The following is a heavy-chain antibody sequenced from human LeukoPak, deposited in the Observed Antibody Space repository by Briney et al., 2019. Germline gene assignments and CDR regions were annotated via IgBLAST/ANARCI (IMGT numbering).Heavy chain of an antibody. V-gene: IGHV4-31*03. CDR3: ARDSYSSSIRWFDS. CDR2: IDYSGST. J-gene: IGHJ5*01. Sequence: SETLSLTCTVSGGSISSGGYYWSWLRQDPGKGLEWIGYIDYSGSTYYNPSLKSRATISIDTSKNQFSLNLHSVTAADTAVYYCARDSYSSSIRWFDSWGQGTLVIVSS. D-gene: IGHD6-6*01. CDR1: GGSISSGGYY.